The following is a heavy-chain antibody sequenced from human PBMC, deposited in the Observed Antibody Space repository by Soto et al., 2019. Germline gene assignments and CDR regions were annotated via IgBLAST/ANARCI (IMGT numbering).Heavy chain of an antibody. CDR2: IYYSGST. CDR1: GSSITSTSYS. D-gene: IGHD5-12*01. CDR3: ASVRRGGYDSLRYYYGMDV. Sequence: SQTLSLTFTVSGSSITSTSYSCGLIRQPPGKGLEWIGSIYYSGSTYYNPSLKSRVTISVDTSKNQFSLKLSSVTAADTAVYYCASVRRGGYDSLRYYYGMDVWGQGTTVT. V-gene: IGHV4-39*01. J-gene: IGHJ6*02.